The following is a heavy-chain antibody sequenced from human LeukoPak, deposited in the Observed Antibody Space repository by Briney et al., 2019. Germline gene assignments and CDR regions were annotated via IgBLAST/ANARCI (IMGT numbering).Heavy chain of an antibody. D-gene: IGHD5-24*01. CDR1: GGSISSSNW. V-gene: IGHV4-4*02. CDR3: SRGQDGYNYRYYYYMDV. CDR2: IYHSGST. Sequence: PSGTLSLTCAVSGGSISSSNWWSWVRQPPGKGLEWIGEIYHSGSTNYNPSLKSRVTISVDKSKNQFSLKLSSVTAADTAVYYCSRGQDGYNYRYYYYMDVWGKGTTVTISS. J-gene: IGHJ6*03.